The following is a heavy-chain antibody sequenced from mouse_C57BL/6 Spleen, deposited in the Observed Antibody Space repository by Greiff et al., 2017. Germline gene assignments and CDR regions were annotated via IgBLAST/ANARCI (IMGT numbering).Heavy chain of an antibody. CDR3: ARRGPYFDY. CDR2: ISSGGSYT. Sequence: EVKVVESGGDLVKPGGSLKLSCAASGFTFSSYGMSWVRQTPDKRLEWVATISSGGSYTYYPDSVKGRFTISRDNAKNTLYLQMSSLKSEDTAMYYCARRGPYFDYWGQGTTLTVSS. V-gene: IGHV5-6*02. J-gene: IGHJ2*01. CDR1: GFTFSSYG.